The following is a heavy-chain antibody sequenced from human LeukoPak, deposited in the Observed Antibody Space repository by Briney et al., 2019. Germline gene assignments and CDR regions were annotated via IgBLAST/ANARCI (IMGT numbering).Heavy chain of an antibody. D-gene: IGHD1-26*01. CDR2: ISSSSSII. CDR1: GFTFSSYS. CDR3: AGTDSGSYSRWFDY. V-gene: IGHV3-48*01. Sequence: GGSLRLSCAASGFTFSSYSMKWVRQAPGKGLEWVSYISSSSSIIYYADPVKGRFTVSRDNAKNSLYLQMNSLRAEDTAVYFCAGTDSGSYSRWFDYWGQGTLVTVSS. J-gene: IGHJ4*02.